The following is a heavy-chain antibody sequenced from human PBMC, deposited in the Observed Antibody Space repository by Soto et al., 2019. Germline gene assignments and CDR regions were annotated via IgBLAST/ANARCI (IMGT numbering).Heavy chain of an antibody. CDR3: EKDPNGDYVGAFEI. J-gene: IGHJ3*02. V-gene: IGHV3-23*01. CDR1: GFTFRGYA. D-gene: IGHD4-17*01. Sequence: EVQLLESGGGLVQPGGSLRLACAASGFTFRGYAMSWVRQAPGKGPECVSSIIAAGGSTYYADSVKGRFTISRDNYRATVFLQMSSLRAEDTALYYCEKDPNGDYVGAFEIWGRGTVVTVSS. CDR2: IIAAGGST.